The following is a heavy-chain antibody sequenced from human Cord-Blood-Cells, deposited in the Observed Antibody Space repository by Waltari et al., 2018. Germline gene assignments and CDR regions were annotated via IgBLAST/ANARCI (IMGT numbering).Heavy chain of an antibody. CDR3: ARVRNRYSSSWYDY. CDR1: GYTFTGYY. CDR2: INPNSGGT. V-gene: IGHV1-2*02. J-gene: IGHJ4*02. D-gene: IGHD6-13*01. Sequence: QVQLVQSGAEVKKPGASVKDYCTASGYTFTGYYTHWLRQAPGQGLEWMRWINPNSGGTNYAQKFQGRVTMTRDTSISTAYMELSRLRSDDTAVYYCARVRNRYSSSWYDYWGQGTLVTVSS.